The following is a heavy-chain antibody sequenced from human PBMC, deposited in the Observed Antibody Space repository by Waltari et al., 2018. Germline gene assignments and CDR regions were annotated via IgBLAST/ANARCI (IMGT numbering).Heavy chain of an antibody. J-gene: IGHJ4*02. CDR2: IIPIFGTA. D-gene: IGHD3-10*01. CDR3: ARAYYYGSGSTHFIDY. Sequence: QVQLVQSGAEVKKPGSSVKVSCKASGGTFSSYAISGVRQGPGQGLEWMGGIIPIFGTANYAQKFQGRVTITADESTSTAYMELSSLRSEDTAVYYCARAYYYGSGSTHFIDYWGQGTLVTVSS. CDR1: GGTFSSYA. V-gene: IGHV1-69*12.